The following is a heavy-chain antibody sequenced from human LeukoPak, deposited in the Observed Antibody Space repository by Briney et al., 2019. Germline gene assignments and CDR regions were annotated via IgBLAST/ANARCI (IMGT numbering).Heavy chain of an antibody. D-gene: IGHD3-9*01. CDR1: GYTFTSYG. CDR2: ISAYNDNT. Sequence: ASVKVSCKASGYTFTSYGMSWVRQAPGHGLEWMGWISAYNDNTNYAQKLQGRVTMTTDTSASTAYMELRTLRSDETAVYNCARVHYDILTGYSYFDYWGQGTLVTVSS. J-gene: IGHJ4*02. CDR3: ARVHYDILTGYSYFDY. V-gene: IGHV1-18*04.